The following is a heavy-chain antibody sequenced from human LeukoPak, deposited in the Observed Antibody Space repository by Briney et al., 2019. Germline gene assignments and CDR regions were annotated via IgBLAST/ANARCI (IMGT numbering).Heavy chain of an antibody. CDR2: IRGSSGST. CDR3: AKLVQQQLVHVSLDP. CDR1: GFTFSSYA. D-gene: IGHD6-13*01. Sequence: PGGSLRLSCAASGFTFSSYAMSWVRQAPGKGLEWVSTIRGSSGSTYYADSVKGRFTISRDNSNNTLYLQMNTLRAEDTAVYYCAKLVQQQLVHVSLDPWGQGTLVTVSS. J-gene: IGHJ5*02. V-gene: IGHV3-23*01.